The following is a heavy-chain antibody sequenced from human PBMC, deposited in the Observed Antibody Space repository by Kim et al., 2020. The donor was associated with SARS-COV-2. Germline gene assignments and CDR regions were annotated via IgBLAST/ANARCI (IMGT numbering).Heavy chain of an antibody. J-gene: IGHJ4*02. D-gene: IGHD3-16*01. V-gene: IGHV3-33*01. CDR2: IYFDGSKQ. Sequence: GGSLRLSCAASGSTFGSYAMHWVRQAPGKGLEWVANIYFDGSKQSYADSVKGRFTISRDNSKNMLFLQMNSLRGDDTAVYYCARRGEGPYYFDTWGQGTLVTVSS. CDR3: ARRGEGPYYFDT. CDR1: GSTFGSYA.